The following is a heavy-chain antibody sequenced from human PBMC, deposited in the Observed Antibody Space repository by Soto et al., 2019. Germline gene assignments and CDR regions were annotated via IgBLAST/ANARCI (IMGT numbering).Heavy chain of an antibody. CDR3: ARLDSGSYPYYYYGMDV. CDR2: IYPGDSNT. CDR1: GYSFTSYW. V-gene: IGHV5-51*01. J-gene: IGHJ6*02. D-gene: IGHD1-26*01. Sequence: PGESLKISCKGSGYSFTSYWIGWVRQMPGKGLEWMGIIYPGDSNTKYSPSFQGQVAISADKSISTAYLQWSSLKASDTAMYYCARLDSGSYPYYYYGMDVWGQGTTVTVSS.